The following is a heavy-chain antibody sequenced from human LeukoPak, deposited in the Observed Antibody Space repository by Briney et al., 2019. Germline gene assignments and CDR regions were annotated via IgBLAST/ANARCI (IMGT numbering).Heavy chain of an antibody. CDR2: ISWNSGSI. V-gene: IGHV3-9*01. Sequence: GGSLRLSCAASGFTFDDYAMHWVRQAPGKGLEWVSGISWNSGSIGYADSVKGRFTISRDNAKNSLYLQMNSLRAEDTALYYCAKELPGWGQGTLVTVSS. CDR1: GFTFDDYA. J-gene: IGHJ4*02. CDR3: AKELPG. D-gene: IGHD2-15*01.